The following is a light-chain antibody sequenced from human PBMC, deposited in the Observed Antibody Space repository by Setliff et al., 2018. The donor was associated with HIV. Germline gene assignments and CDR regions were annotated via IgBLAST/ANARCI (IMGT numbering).Light chain of an antibody. J-gene: IGLJ1*01. CDR1: TTDIGLYNY. CDR3: CSNTGSNTYV. CDR2: EVS. Sequence: QSALTQPASVSGSPGQSITISCTGTTTDIGLYNYVSWYQQHPGKPPKLMIYEVSRRPSGVSHRFSGSKSGNTAPLTISGLQAEDEADYYCCSNTGSNTYVFGTGTKVTVL. V-gene: IGLV2-14*03.